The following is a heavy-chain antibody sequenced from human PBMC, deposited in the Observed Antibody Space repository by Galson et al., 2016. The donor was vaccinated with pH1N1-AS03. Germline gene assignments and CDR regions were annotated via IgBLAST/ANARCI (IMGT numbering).Heavy chain of an antibody. J-gene: IGHJ4*02. CDR3: ATDAGVTWPFVY. CDR1: GLAFSYNG. Sequence: LRLSCAAFGLAFSYNGMAWVRQVPGKGLEWVSTVNDNGVRTHYADSVKGRFTISRDNSRNTLHLQMNSLRADDTAIYYCATDAGVTWPFVYWGQGALVTVSS. V-gene: IGHV3-23*01. CDR2: VNDNGVRT. D-gene: IGHD6-13*01.